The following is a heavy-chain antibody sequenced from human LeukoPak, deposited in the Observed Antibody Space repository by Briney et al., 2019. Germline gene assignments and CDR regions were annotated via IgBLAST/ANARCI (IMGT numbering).Heavy chain of an antibody. CDR3: ASRCPSYCTGGSCYSCDY. D-gene: IGHD2-15*01. CDR1: GGSFSGYY. CDR2: IYYSGST. Sequence: SETLSLTCAVYGGSFSGYYWSWIRQHPGKGLEWIGNIYYSGSTYYNPSLKSRVTISVDTSENQFSLKLTSVTAADTAVYYCASRCPSYCTGGSCYSCDYWGRGTLVTVSS. J-gene: IGHJ4*02. V-gene: IGHV4-31*11.